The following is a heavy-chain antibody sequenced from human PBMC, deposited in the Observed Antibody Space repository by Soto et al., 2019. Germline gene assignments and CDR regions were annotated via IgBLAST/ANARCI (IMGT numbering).Heavy chain of an antibody. CDR3: ARRARPDFYYMDV. Sequence: EVQLAESGGGLAQPGGSLRLSCAASGFTLSGYAMDWFRQAPGKGLEYVSGISSNGVCTYYANSVQGRFTISRDNSKNTVYLQMGSLRPEDMAVYYCARRARPDFYYMDVWGKGTTVTVS. V-gene: IGHV3-64*01. CDR2: ISSNGVCT. D-gene: IGHD6-6*01. J-gene: IGHJ6*03. CDR1: GFTLSGYA.